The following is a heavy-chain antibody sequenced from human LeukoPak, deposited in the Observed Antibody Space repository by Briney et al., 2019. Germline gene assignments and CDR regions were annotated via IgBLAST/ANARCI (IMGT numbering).Heavy chain of an antibody. CDR1: GFSFRSYT. D-gene: IGHD5-18*01. J-gene: IGHJ4*02. V-gene: IGHV3-48*01. Sequence: GGSLRLSCAASGFSFRSYTMNWVRQPPGKGLEWVSNIGTSSTTTYYADSVKGRFTISRDNSKNTLYLQMNSLRAEDTAVYYCAKDFLGYTAMVNWGQGTLVTVSS. CDR2: IGTSSTTT. CDR3: AKDFLGYTAMVN.